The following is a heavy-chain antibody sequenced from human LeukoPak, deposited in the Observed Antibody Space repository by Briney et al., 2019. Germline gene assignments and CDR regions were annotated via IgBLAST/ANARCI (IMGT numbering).Heavy chain of an antibody. D-gene: IGHD1-7*01. CDR1: GASVGGNH. V-gene: IGHV4-59*02. CDR3: ARSQTGTTYVNY. CDR2: IFHDGVT. J-gene: IGHJ4*02. Sequence: SETLSLTCAVSGASVGGNHWSWIRQSPEKGLEWIGNIFHDGVTDYNPSFKSRVTMLPDTSKNQFSLRLTSVTAADTAVYYCARSQTGTTYVNYWGQGTLVTVSS.